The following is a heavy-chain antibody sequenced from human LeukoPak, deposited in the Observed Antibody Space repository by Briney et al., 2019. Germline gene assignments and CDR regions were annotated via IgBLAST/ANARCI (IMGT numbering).Heavy chain of an antibody. J-gene: IGHJ4*02. CDR3: AKDHANTPVVTN. V-gene: IGHV3-11*01. Sequence: GGSLRLSCAASGFTFSDYNMRWIRQAPGKGLEWVSSISRSGSTKYYADSVKGRFTISRDNAKNSLFLQMNSLRAEDTAVYYCAKDHANTPVVTNWGQGILVSVSS. CDR2: ISRSGSTK. CDR1: GFTFSDYN. D-gene: IGHD2-21*02.